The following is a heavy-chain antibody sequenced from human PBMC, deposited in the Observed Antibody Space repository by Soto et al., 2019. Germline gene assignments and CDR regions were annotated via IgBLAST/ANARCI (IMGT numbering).Heavy chain of an antibody. CDR2: IYYSGST. D-gene: IGHD1-26*01. CDR1: GGSISSGGYY. CDR3: ARTPLL. Sequence: QVQLQESGPGLVKPSQTLSLTCTVSGGSISSGGYYWSWIRQHPGKGLEWIGYIYYSGSTYYNYYXPXPXSXLTISVDTSKNQFSLKLSSVTAADTAVYYCARTPLLWGQGTLVTVSS. V-gene: IGHV4-31*03. J-gene: IGHJ4*02.